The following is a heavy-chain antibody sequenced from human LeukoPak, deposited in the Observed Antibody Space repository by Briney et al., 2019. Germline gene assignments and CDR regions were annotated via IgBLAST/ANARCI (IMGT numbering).Heavy chain of an antibody. D-gene: IGHD3-10*01. J-gene: IGHJ4*02. CDR2: ISGSGGST. CDR3: AKVTYYYGSGSYYSTRPQYYFDY. CDR1: GFSFSSYA. V-gene: IGHV3-23*01. Sequence: GGSLRLSCAAPGFSFSSYAMSWVRQAPGKGLEWVSAISGSGGSTYYADSVKGRFTISRDNSKNTLYLQMNSLRAEDTAVYYCAKVTYYYGSGSYYSTRPQYYFDYWGQGTLVTVSS.